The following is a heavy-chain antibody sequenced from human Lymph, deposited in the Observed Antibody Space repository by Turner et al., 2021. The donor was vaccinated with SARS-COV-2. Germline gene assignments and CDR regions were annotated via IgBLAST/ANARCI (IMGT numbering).Heavy chain of an antibody. J-gene: IGHJ6*02. CDR2: IIPILSIA. CDR3: GRVVGGFGELGYYYYYGMDV. D-gene: IGHD3-10*01. CDR1: GGTFSSYA. V-gene: IGHV1-69*10. Sequence: QVQLVQSGAEVKKPGSSVKVSCKASGGTFSSYAISWVRQAPGQGLEGMGGIIPILSIATYEKKFKGRVKITADKSTSTAYMELRSLRSEDTAVFYCGRVVGGFGELGYYYYYGMDVWGQGTTVTVSS.